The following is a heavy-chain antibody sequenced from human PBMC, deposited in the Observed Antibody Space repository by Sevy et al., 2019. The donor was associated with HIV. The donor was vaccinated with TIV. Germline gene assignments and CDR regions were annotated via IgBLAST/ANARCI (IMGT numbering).Heavy chain of an antibody. J-gene: IGHJ6*02. CDR1: GGSFSGYY. V-gene: IGHV4-34*01. CDR2: INHSGST. Sequence: SETLSLTCAVYGGSFSGYYWSWIRQPPGKGLEWIGEINHSGSTNSNPSLKSRVTISVDTSKNQFSLKLSSVTAADTAVYYCASPSIAARPVYYGMDVWGQGTTVTVSS. CDR3: ASPSIAARPVYYGMDV. D-gene: IGHD6-6*01.